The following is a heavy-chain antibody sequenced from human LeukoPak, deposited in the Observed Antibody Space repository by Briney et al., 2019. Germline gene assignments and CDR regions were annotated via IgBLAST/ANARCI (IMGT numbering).Heavy chain of an antibody. D-gene: IGHD4-17*01. J-gene: IGHJ3*02. V-gene: IGHV3-53*01. CDR2: IYSGGRT. CDR3: ASRSAGDYVNTFDI. Sequence: GGSLRLSCAASGFTVSSNYMTWVRQAPGKGLEWVSVIYSGGRTYYADSVKGRFTISRDNSKNTLYLDMNSLRAEDTAVYYCASRSAGDYVNTFDIWGQGAVVTVSS. CDR1: GFTVSSNY.